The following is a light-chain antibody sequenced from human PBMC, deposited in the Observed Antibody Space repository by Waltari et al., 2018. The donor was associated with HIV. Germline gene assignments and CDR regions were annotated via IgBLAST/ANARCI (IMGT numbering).Light chain of an antibody. Sequence: QLVLTQSPSASASLGASVKLTCTLSSGHSRYAIAWHPQQPEKGPRYLMKLNSDGSHSKGDGIPDRFSGSSSGAERYLTISSLQSEDEADYYCQTWGTGIRVFGGGTKLTVL. J-gene: IGLJ3*02. V-gene: IGLV4-69*01. CDR3: QTWGTGIRV. CDR2: LNSDGSH. CDR1: SGHSRYA.